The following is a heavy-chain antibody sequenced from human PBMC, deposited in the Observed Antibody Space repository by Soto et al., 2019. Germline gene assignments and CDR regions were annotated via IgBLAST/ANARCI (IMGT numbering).Heavy chain of an antibody. D-gene: IGHD5-18*01. CDR1: GGSISSGDYY. Sequence: PSETLSLTCTVSGGSISSGDYYWSWIRQPPGKGLEWIGYIYYSGSTYYNPSLKSRVTISVDTSKNQFSLKLSSVTAADTAVYYCARARVDTAMATYYFDYWGQGTLVTVSS. CDR2: IYYSGST. J-gene: IGHJ4*02. V-gene: IGHV4-30-4*01. CDR3: ARARVDTAMATYYFDY.